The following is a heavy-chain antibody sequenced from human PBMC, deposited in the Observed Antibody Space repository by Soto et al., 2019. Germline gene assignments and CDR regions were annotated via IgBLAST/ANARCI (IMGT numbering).Heavy chain of an antibody. V-gene: IGHV1-8*01. D-gene: IGHD2-15*01. J-gene: IGHJ4*02. CDR2: MNPHSRTA. CDR1: GDTFTRYE. Sequence: QVQLVQSGAEVKRPGASVKVSCKASGDTFTRYEINWVRQAPGQGLEWMGWMNPHSRTAGLAQKFQGGLTLTRQPSIGSAYMELTSLKSDDTAVYYCTSVGGGTRILPHFWGQGTLVTVSS. CDR3: TSVGGGTRILPHF.